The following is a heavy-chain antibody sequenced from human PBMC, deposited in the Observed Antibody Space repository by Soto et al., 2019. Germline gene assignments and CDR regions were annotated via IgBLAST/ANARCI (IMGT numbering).Heavy chain of an antibody. CDR2: INAGNGNT. V-gene: IGHV1-3*01. CDR3: AREERPDYYDSSGYLDY. CDR1: GYTFTSYA. Sequence: ASVKVSCKASGYTFTSYAMHWVRQAPGQRLEWMGWINAGNGNTKYSQKFQGRVTITRDTSASTAYMELSSLRSEDTAVYYCAREERPDYYDSSGYLDYWGQGTLVTVSS. J-gene: IGHJ4*02. D-gene: IGHD3-22*01.